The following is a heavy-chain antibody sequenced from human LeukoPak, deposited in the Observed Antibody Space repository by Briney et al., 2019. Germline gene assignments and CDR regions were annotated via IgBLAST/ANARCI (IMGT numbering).Heavy chain of an antibody. V-gene: IGHV3-73*01. CDR3: TRRAKDDSSGYYST. D-gene: IGHD3-22*01. CDR1: GFTFSGSA. CDR2: IRSKANSYAT. Sequence: GGSLRLSYAASGFTFSGSAMHWVRQASGKGLEWVGRIRSKANSYATAYAASVKGRFTISRDESKNTAYLQMNSLKTEDTAVYYCTRRAKDDSSGYYSTWGQGTLVTVSS. J-gene: IGHJ5*02.